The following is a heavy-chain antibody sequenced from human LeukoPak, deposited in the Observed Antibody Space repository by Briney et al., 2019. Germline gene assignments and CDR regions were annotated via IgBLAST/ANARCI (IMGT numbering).Heavy chain of an antibody. CDR1: GGSISSTSYY. CDR2: IIYSGNT. Sequence: SETLSLTCTASGGSISSTSYYWGWVRQPPGRGLEWIGGIIYSGNTKYNPSLQSRVTLSVDTSKNQFSLKLSSVTAADTAVYYCARQTLFENWGQGTLVTVSS. CDR3: ARQTLFEN. D-gene: IGHD3-10*02. J-gene: IGHJ4*02. V-gene: IGHV4-39*01.